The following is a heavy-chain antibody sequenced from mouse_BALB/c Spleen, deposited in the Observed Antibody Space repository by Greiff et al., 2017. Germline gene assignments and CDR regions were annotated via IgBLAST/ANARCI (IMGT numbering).Heavy chain of an antibody. J-gene: IGHJ1*01. CDR3: ARHYYGSSYWYFDV. CDR1: GFTFSSYA. V-gene: IGHV5-9-4*01. D-gene: IGHD1-1*01. CDR2: ISSGGSYT. Sequence: EVHLVESGGGLVKPGGSLKLSCAASGFTFSSYAMSWVRQSPEKRLEWVAEISSGGSYTYYPDTVTGRFTISRDNAKNTLYLEMSSLRSEDTAMYYCARHYYGSSYWYFDVWGAGTTVTVSS.